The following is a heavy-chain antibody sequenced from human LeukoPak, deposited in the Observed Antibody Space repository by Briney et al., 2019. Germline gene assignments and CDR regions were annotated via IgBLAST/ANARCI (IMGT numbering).Heavy chain of an antibody. CDR3: ARAVQVTTGGLFDY. V-gene: IGHV1-69*06. CDR2: IIPIFDTP. J-gene: IGHJ4*02. D-gene: IGHD4-17*01. CDR1: GGTFNNYA. Sequence: SVKVSCKASGGTFNNYAISWVRQAPGQGLEWMGGIIPIFDTPNYAQKFQGRVTITADKSTSTACMDLSSLRSEDTAVYYCARAVQVTTGGLFDYWGQGTLVTVSS.